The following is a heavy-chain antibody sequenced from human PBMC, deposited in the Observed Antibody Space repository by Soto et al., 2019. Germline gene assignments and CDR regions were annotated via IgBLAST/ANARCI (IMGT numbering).Heavy chain of an antibody. Sequence: GGSLRLSCAASGFTFSSYGMHWVRQAPGKGLEWVAVISYDGSNKYYADSVKGRSTISRDNSKNTLYLQMNSLRAEDTAVYYCAKGDFWSGYSLFGYFDYWGQGTLVTVSS. CDR3: AKGDFWSGYSLFGYFDY. CDR2: ISYDGSNK. D-gene: IGHD3-3*01. V-gene: IGHV3-30*18. CDR1: GFTFSSYG. J-gene: IGHJ4*02.